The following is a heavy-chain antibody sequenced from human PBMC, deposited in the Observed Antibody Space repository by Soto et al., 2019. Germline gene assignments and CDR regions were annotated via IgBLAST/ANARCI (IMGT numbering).Heavy chain of an antibody. V-gene: IGHV4-59*01. J-gene: IGHJ4*02. CDR1: GGSISGYY. D-gene: IGHD5-12*01. CDR2: VYYSGST. CDR3: AKYRRTDAEGYRLDF. Sequence: KASETLSLTCTLSGGSISGYYWSWIRQPPGKGLEWIGYVYYSGSTKYNPSLESRVTISVDMSNNQFSLMLTSVTAADTAVYYCAKYRRTDAEGYRLDFWGQGTLVTVS.